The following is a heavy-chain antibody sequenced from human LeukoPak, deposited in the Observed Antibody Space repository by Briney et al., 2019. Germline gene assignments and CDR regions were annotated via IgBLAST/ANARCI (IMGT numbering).Heavy chain of an antibody. Sequence: ASVKVSCKASGYTFTSYYMHWVRQAPGQGLEWMGIINPSGGSTSYAQKFQGRVTMTRDTSTSTVYMELRSLRSDDPAVYYCASRGRGYSGYAPVFDYYYYYYMDVWGRGTTVTVSS. V-gene: IGHV1-46*01. J-gene: IGHJ6*03. CDR3: ASRGRGYSGYAPVFDYYYYYYMDV. CDR1: GYTFTSYY. D-gene: IGHD5-12*01. CDR2: INPSGGST.